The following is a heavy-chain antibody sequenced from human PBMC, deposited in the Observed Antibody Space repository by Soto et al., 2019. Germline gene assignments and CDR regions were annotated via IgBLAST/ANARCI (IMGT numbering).Heavy chain of an antibody. Sequence: QVQLQESGPGVLKPLGTLALTCTVSGGSISTNNWWMWVRQSPEKGLEWIGEIYHSGTTNYNPSFNSRVTMSVDKSNNQFSLMLTSVTAEDTAIYYCAREGGAGTYMGFDYWGQGTLVTVSS. CDR2: IYHSGTT. CDR3: AREGGAGTYMGFDY. J-gene: IGHJ4*02. D-gene: IGHD6-19*01. V-gene: IGHV4-4*02. CDR1: GGSISTNNW.